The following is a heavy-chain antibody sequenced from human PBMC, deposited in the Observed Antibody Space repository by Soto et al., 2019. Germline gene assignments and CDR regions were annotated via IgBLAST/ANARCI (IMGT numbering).Heavy chain of an antibody. CDR1: GFTFSSYW. Sequence: GGSLRLSCAASGFTFSSYWMHWVRQAPGKGLEWVAVISYDGSNKYYADSVKGRFTISRDNSKNTLYLQMNSLRAEDTAVYYCAKIRCSTSCLYYYYYYGMDVWGQGTTVTVSS. CDR3: AKIRCSTSCLYYYYYYGMDV. V-gene: IGHV3-30*18. J-gene: IGHJ6*02. D-gene: IGHD2-2*01. CDR2: ISYDGSNK.